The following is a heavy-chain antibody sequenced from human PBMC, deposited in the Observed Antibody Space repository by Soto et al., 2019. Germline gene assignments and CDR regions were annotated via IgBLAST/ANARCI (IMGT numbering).Heavy chain of an antibody. CDR1: GFTFSSYA. V-gene: IGHV3-23*01. J-gene: IGHJ6*02. CDR3: ARVGGGKSGWSDYYSGMDV. D-gene: IGHD6-19*01. CDR2: ISDSGDSK. Sequence: EVQLLESGGGLVQPGGSLRLSCAASGFTFSSYAMSWVLQAPGQGLEWVSAISDSGDSKYYADSVKGRFTISRDNSTNTLYMQMNRLRAEDTAVYYCARVGGGKSGWSDYYSGMDVWGPGTTGTVSS.